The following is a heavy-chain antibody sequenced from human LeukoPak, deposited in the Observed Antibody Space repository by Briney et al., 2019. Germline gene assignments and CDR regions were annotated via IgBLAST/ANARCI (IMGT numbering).Heavy chain of an antibody. V-gene: IGHV4-59*12. J-gene: IGHJ4*02. CDR1: GGSISSYY. CDR2: IYYSGST. Sequence: SETLSLTCTVSGGSISSYYWSWIRQPPGKGLEWIGYIYYSGSTNYNPSLKSRLTISVDTSKNQFSLKLSSVTAADTAVYYCARAVRNTMWEKYYLDYWGQGTLVTVSS. CDR3: ARAVRNTMWEKYYLDY. D-gene: IGHD1-26*01.